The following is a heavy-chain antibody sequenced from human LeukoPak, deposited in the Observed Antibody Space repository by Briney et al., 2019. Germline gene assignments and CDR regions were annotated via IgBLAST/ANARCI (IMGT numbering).Heavy chain of an antibody. CDR2: TYYRSKWYN. CDR1: GDSVSSNSAA. J-gene: IGHJ4*02. D-gene: IGHD3-10*01. CDR3: ARGGWFGELLVFDY. Sequence: SQTLSLTCAISGDSVSSNSAAWNWIRQSPSRCLEWLGRTYYRSKWYNDYAVSVKSRITINPDTSKNQFSLQLNSVTPEDTAVYYCARGGWFGELLVFDYWGQGTLVTVSS. V-gene: IGHV6-1*01.